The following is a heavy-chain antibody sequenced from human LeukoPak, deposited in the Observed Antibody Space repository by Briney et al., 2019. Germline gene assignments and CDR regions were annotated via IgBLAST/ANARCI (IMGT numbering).Heavy chain of an antibody. CDR2: IYYSGST. CDR1: GGSISSSSYY. D-gene: IGHD1-26*01. CDR3: ARAGGRYYEFDY. J-gene: IGHJ4*02. Sequence: SETLSLTCTVSGGSISSSSYYWGWIRQPPGKGLEWIGSIYYSGSTYYNPSLKSRVTISVDTSKNQFSLKLSSVTAADTAVYYCARAGGRYYEFDYWGQGTLVTVSS. V-gene: IGHV4-39*07.